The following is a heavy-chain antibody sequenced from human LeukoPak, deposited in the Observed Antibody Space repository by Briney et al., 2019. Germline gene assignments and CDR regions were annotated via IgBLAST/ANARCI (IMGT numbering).Heavy chain of an antibody. CDR2: IYYSGST. V-gene: IGHV4-39*07. Sequence: SETLSLTCTVSGGSLRSTSYYLGWIRQPPRKGLGWVGSIYYSGSTYYNPSLKSRVTISVDTSKNQFSLRLSSVTAADTAVYYCARGYRRLNYYYMDVWGKGTTVTVSS. D-gene: IGHD1-26*01. J-gene: IGHJ6*03. CDR3: ARGYRRLNYYYMDV. CDR1: GGSLRSTSYY.